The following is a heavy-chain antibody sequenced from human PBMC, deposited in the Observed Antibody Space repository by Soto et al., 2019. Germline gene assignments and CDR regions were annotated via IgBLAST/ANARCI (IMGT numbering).Heavy chain of an antibody. CDR1: GFTFDDYT. Sequence: EVQLVESGGVVVQPGGSLRLSCAASGFTFDDYTMHWVRQAPGKGLEWVSLISWDGGSTYYADSVKGRFTISRDNSKNSLYLQMNSLRTEDTALYYCAKDNSAREYYFDYWGQGTLVTVSS. D-gene: IGHD5-18*01. CDR3: AKDNSAREYYFDY. V-gene: IGHV3-43*01. CDR2: ISWDGGST. J-gene: IGHJ4*02.